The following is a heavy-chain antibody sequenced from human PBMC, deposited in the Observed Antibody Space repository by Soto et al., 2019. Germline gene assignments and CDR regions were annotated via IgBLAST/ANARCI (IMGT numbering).Heavy chain of an antibody. CDR3: ARCGAVARSAQDGMDV. CDR2: ISYSGST. J-gene: IGHJ6*02. V-gene: IGHV4-59*11. Sequence: SETLSLTCTVSGGSMSSHYWTWLRQPPGKGLEWIGYISYSGSTYYNPSLKSRVTISADTSRNQFSLKLSSVIAADTAMYYCARCGAVARSAQDGMDVWGQGTTVTVSS. CDR1: GGSMSSHY. D-gene: IGHD6-19*01.